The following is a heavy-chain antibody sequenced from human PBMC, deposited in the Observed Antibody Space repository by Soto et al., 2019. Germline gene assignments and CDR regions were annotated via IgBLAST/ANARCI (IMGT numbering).Heavy chain of an antibody. CDR1: GYSFTNYW. Sequence: GESLKISCKATGYSFTNYWIGWVRQMPGKGLEWMGTIYPGDSDTRYGPAFEGQVTISADKSITTAYLQWSSLKASDTAVYFCATTIFYYYCGMDVWGQGTTVTVSS. CDR3: ATTIFYYYCGMDV. CDR2: IYPGDSDT. D-gene: IGHD3-9*01. V-gene: IGHV5-51*01. J-gene: IGHJ6*02.